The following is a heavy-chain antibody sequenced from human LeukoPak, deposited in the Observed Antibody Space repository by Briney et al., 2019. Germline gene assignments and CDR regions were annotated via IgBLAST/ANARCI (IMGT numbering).Heavy chain of an antibody. J-gene: IGHJ6*03. CDR1: GFTFSRYS. Sequence: KSGGSLSLSCAASGFTFSRYSMNWVRQAPGKGLEWVASISSTSTFIYSADSVKGRFTISRYTAKNSLFLQMNSLRAEDTAIYYCARDYFDSSDYPQTYYYYYMDVWGKGTTVTVSS. CDR3: ARDYFDSSDYPQTYYYYYMDV. CDR2: ISSTSTFI. V-gene: IGHV3-21*01. D-gene: IGHD3-22*01.